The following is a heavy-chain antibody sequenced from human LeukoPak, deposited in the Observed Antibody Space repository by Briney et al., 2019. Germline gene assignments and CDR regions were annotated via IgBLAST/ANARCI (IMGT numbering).Heavy chain of an antibody. D-gene: IGHD3-22*01. V-gene: IGHV3-74*01. CDR1: KFTFSTFS. Sequence: GGSLRLSCAASKFTFSTFSMSWVRQAPGKGLEWVSRINSDGIKTSYADSVKGRFTISRDNAKNTLNLQMNSLRAEDTAVYYCARDLGQYYDTSDNWFDPWGQGTLVTVSS. CDR2: INSDGIKT. J-gene: IGHJ5*02. CDR3: ARDLGQYYDTSDNWFDP.